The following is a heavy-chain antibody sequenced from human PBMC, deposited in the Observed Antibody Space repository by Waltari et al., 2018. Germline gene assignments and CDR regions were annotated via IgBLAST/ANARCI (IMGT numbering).Heavy chain of an antibody. V-gene: IGHV1-2*06. CDR3: ARSGGGTTTFGVAE. D-gene: IGHD3-3*01. CDR1: GYTFTAFF. J-gene: IGHJ4*02. CDR2: INPKRGDT. Sequence: QVQLVQSGAEVKKSGASVKDSCKASGYTFTAFFIHWLRQAPGQGLEWMGRINPKRGDTSYAQRFQGRVTMTGDTSITTAYMELTGLRSDDTAIYYCARSGGGTTTFGVAEWGQGSLVTVSS.